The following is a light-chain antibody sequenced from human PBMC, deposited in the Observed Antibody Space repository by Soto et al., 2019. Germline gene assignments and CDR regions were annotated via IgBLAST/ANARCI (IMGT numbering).Light chain of an antibody. J-gene: IGLJ2*01. CDR2: GNS. CDR1: SSNIGAGYD. CDR3: QSYDISLSGSWV. V-gene: IGLV1-40*01. Sequence: QSVLTQPPSMSGAPGQRVTIACTGSSSNIGAGYDVRWYQQLPGTAPKLLIYGNSNRPSGVPDRFSGSKSGTSASLAITGLQAEDEADYYCQSYDISLSGSWVFGGGTKVTVL.